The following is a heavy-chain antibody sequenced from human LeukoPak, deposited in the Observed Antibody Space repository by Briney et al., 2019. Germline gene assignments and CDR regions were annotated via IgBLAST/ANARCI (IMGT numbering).Heavy chain of an antibody. CDR2: INPNSGDT. Sequence: ASVKVSCTPSGYTFTGYYMHWVRQAPRQGLEWMGWINPNSGDTNYAQKFQGGVSMTRDTSISTAYMDLSGLRSDDTALYYCARGLGWDSGTYLGAWGQGTLVTVSS. J-gene: IGHJ5*02. D-gene: IGHD1-26*01. CDR3: ARGLGWDSGTYLGA. V-gene: IGHV1-2*02. CDR1: GYTFTGYY.